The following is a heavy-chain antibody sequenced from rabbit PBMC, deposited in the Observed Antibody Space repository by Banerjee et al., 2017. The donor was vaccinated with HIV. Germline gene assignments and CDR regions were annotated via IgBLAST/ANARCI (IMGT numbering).Heavy chain of an antibody. CDR2: IDTGSGST. CDR3: ARDLAGVIGWNFNL. V-gene: IGHV1S45*01. D-gene: IGHD4-1*01. J-gene: IGHJ4*01. CDR1: GFSLSSHA. Sequence: QEQLVESGGGLVQPGGSLTLSCKASGFSLSSHAMNWVRQAPGKGLEWIGCIDTGSGSTVYATWVNGRFTISKTSSTTVTLQMTTVTAADTATYFCARDLAGVIGWNFNLWGPGTLVTVS.